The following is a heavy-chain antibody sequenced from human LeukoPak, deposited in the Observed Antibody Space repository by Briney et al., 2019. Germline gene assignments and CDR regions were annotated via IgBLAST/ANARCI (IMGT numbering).Heavy chain of an antibody. D-gene: IGHD3-10*01. CDR1: GVSISSSSYY. V-gene: IGHV4-39*01. J-gene: IGHJ4*02. CDR2: IYYSGST. CDR3: ARQRPRRLWFGELLENYFDY. Sequence: SETLSLTCTVSGVSISSSSYYWGWIRQPPGKGLEWIGSIYYSGSTYYNPSLKSRVTISVDTSKNQFSLKLCSVTAADTAVYYCARQRPRRLWFGELLENYFDYWGQGTLVTVSS.